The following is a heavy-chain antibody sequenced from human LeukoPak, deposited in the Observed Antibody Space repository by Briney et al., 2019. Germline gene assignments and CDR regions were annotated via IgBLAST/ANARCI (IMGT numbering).Heavy chain of an antibody. V-gene: IGHV4-39*01. CDR3: ARLVRATLPFDH. CDR1: GDSISNSRYY. Sequence: SETLSLTCSVSGDSISNSRYYWGWIRQPPGKGLEWIANIYYSGTTYYNPSLKNRVTIVVDTSKNQFSLKLNSVTAADTAVYYCARLVRATLPFDHWGQGTLVTVSS. D-gene: IGHD2-15*01. CDR2: IYYSGTT. J-gene: IGHJ4*02.